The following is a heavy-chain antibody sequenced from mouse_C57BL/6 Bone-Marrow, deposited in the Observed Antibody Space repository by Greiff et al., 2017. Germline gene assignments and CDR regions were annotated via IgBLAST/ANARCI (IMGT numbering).Heavy chain of an antibody. V-gene: IGHV1-55*01. D-gene: IGHD1-1*01. CDR2: IYPGSGST. CDR1: GYTFTSYW. J-gene: IGHJ2*01. Sequence: VKLQQPGAELVKPGASVKMSCKASGYTFTSYWITWVKQRPGQGLEWIGDIYPGSGSTNYNEKFKSKATLTVDTSSSTAYMQLSSLTSEDSAVYYCAREDTVVAPYVGYWGQGTTLTVS. CDR3: AREDTVVAPYVGY.